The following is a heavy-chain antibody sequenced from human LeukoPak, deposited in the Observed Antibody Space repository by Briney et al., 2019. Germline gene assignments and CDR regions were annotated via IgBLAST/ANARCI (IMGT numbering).Heavy chain of an antibody. D-gene: IGHD5-12*01. CDR3: ARVGGGYEGGYYYYGMDV. V-gene: IGHV6-1*01. J-gene: IGHJ6*02. CDR2: TYYRSKWYN. Sequence: SQTLSLTCAISGDSVSSNSAAWNWIRQSPSRGLEWLGRTYYRSKWYNDYAVSVKSRITINPDTSKNQFSLQLSSVTPEDTAVYYCARVGGGYEGGYYYYGMDVWGQGTTVTVSS. CDR1: GDSVSSNSAA.